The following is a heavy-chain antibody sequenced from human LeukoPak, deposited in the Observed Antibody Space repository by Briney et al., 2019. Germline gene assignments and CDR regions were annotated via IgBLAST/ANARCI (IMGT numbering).Heavy chain of an antibody. CDR2: ISSSSSYI. V-gene: IGHV3-21*01. J-gene: IGHJ6*03. D-gene: IGHD3-10*01. Sequence: TGGSLRLSCAASGFTFSSYSMNWVRQAPGKGLEWVSSISSSSSYIYYADSVKGRFTISRDNAKNSLYLQMNSLRAEDTAVYYCARDRGITMVRGANYYMDVWGKGTTVTVSS. CDR3: ARDRGITMVRGANYYMDV. CDR1: GFTFSSYS.